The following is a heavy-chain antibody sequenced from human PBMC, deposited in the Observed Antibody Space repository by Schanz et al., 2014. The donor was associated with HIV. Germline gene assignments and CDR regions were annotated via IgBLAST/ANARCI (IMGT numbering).Heavy chain of an antibody. CDR3: RGYRFYYGVDF. Sequence: VQLVESGGGVVQPGRSLRLSCAASGFTFDSYGIHWVRQAPGKGLEWVARNRVKSDSYATEYAASVTGRFTISRDDSKNSVYLQMNSLNIEDTAVYYCRGYRFYYGVDFWGQGTTVTVS. D-gene: IGHD5-18*01. CDR1: GFTFDSYG. CDR2: NRVKSDSYAT. J-gene: IGHJ6*02. V-gene: IGHV3-72*01.